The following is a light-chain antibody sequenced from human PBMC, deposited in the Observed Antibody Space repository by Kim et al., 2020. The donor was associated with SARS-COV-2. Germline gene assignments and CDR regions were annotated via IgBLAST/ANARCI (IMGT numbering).Light chain of an antibody. CDR3: QQHDNSPSWT. V-gene: IGKV3-20*01. CDR1: QSVSSRY. J-gene: IGKJ1*01. CDR2: AAS. Sequence: ETVLTQSPGTLSLSPGERATLSCRASQSVSSRYLAWYQQKPGQAPRLLIYAASSRATGIPDRFSGSGSGTDFTLTISRLEPEDFAVYYCQQHDNSPSWTFGQGTKVEVK.